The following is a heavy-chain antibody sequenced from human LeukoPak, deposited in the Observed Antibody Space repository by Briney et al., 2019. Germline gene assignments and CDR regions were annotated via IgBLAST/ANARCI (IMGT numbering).Heavy chain of an antibody. CDR1: GGSFSGYY. J-gene: IGHJ6*02. CDR2: INHSGST. CDR3: ARLVVLIPYGMDV. D-gene: IGHD3-22*01. Sequence: SETLSLTCAVYGGSFSGYYWNWIRQPPGKGLEWIGEINHSGSTNYHPSLKSRVTISVDTSKNQISLKMSSVTAADTAVYYCARLVVLIPYGMDVWGQGTTVTVSS. V-gene: IGHV4-34*01.